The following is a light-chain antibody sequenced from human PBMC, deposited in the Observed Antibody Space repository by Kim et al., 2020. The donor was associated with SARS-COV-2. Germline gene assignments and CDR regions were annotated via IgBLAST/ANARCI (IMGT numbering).Light chain of an antibody. V-gene: IGKV2-30*01. CDR1: QRIVYRDGKIN. CDR3: MQGTHGPFT. J-gene: IGKJ3*01. Sequence: QRDSSTGRTTQRIVYRDGKINLKWFNKRPGQWPRSLVYKVSNRDSGVPDRCSGSGSGTDFTLKIRRVEAEDVGVYYSMQGTHGPFTFGPGTKVDIK. CDR2: KVS.